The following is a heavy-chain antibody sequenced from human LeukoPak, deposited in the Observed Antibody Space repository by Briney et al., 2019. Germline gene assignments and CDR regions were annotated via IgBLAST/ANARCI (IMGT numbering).Heavy chain of an antibody. V-gene: IGHV4-31*03. CDR2: IYYSGST. J-gene: IGHJ6*04. CDR1: GGSLSSGGYY. CDR3: AGEGEDDILTGNGMDV. D-gene: IGHD3-9*01. Sequence: SQTLSLTCTVSGGSLSSGGYYWSWLRQHPGKGLEWLGYIYYSGSTYYNPSLKSRVTISVDTSKNQFSLKLSSVTAADTAVYYCAGEGEDDILTGNGMDVWGKGTTVTVSS.